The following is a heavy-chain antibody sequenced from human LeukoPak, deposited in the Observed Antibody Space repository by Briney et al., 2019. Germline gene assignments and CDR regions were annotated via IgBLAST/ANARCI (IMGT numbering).Heavy chain of an antibody. J-gene: IGHJ4*02. D-gene: IGHD3-10*01. CDR1: GGSFSGYY. V-gene: IGHV4-34*01. CDR2: INHSGST. Sequence: SGTLFLTGAVYGGSFSGYYWSWIRQPPGKGLEWSGEINHSGSTNYNPSLKSRVTISVDTSKNQFSLKLSSVTAADTAVYYCASYYYGSGSYFDYWGQGTLVTVSS. CDR3: ASYYYGSGSYFDY.